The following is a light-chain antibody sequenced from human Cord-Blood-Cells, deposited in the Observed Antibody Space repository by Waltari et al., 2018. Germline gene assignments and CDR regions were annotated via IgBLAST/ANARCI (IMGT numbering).Light chain of an antibody. CDR3: QAWDSSTAV. CDR1: KLGDKY. V-gene: IGLV3-1*01. CDR2: QYS. Sequence: SYELTQPPSVSVSPGQTASITCSGDKLGDKYACWYQQKPGQSPVLVIYQYSKRPSGIPERFSGCNSGSTAALTIRGTQAMDEADYYCQAWDSSTAVFGGGTKLTVL. J-gene: IGLJ2*01.